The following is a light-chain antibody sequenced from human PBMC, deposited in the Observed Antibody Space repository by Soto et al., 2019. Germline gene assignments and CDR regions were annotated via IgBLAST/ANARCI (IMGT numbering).Light chain of an antibody. V-gene: IGKV3-15*01. J-gene: IGKJ1*01. Sequence: EIVMTQSPATLSVSPGERATLSCRASQSVSSNLAWYQQKPGQAPRLLSYGASTMATVIPARFSGSGSGTEFPLTISSLRSEDFAVYFCQQYNNWPPWRFGHGTKVAIK. CDR3: QQYNNWPPWR. CDR2: GAS. CDR1: QSVSSN.